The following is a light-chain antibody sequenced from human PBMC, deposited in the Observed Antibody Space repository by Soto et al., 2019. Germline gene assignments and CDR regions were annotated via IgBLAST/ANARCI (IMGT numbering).Light chain of an antibody. CDR3: QQYGSSPQT. CDR1: HSVSGSF. Sequence: EIVLTQSPGTLSLSPGERATLSCRASHSVSGSFLAWYQQRPGQAPRLLIYIASSRATGIPDRFSGSGSGTDFTLTISRLEPEDFAVYYCQQYGSSPQTFGQGTKVEIK. J-gene: IGKJ1*01. V-gene: IGKV3-20*01. CDR2: IAS.